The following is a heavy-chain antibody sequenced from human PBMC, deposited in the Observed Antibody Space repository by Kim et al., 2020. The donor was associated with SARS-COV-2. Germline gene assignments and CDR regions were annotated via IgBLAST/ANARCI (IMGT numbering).Heavy chain of an antibody. J-gene: IGHJ4*02. D-gene: IGHD5-18*01. CDR1: GGSFSGYY. CDR2: INHSGST. CDR3: ASTLGYSYGRIDY. V-gene: IGHV4-34*01. Sequence: SETLSLTCAVYGGSFSGYYWSWIRQPPGKGLEWIGEINHSGSTNYNPSLKSRVTISVDTSKNQFSLKLSSVTAADTAVYYCASTLGYSYGRIDYWGQGTL.